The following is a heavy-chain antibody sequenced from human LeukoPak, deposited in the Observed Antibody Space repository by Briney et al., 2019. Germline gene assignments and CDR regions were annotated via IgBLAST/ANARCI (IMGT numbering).Heavy chain of an antibody. D-gene: IGHD6-19*01. CDR3: ARLTGYTSGWNTFDI. CDR2: IYPGDSDT. V-gene: IGHV5-51*01. Sequence: GESLKISCKGSGYRFTNYWIGWVRQMPGKGLEWMGIIYPGDSDTRYSPSFQGQVTISADKSISTAYLHWSSLKASYTARYYCARLTGYTSGWNTFDIWGQGTMVTVSS. CDR1: GYRFTNYW. J-gene: IGHJ3*02.